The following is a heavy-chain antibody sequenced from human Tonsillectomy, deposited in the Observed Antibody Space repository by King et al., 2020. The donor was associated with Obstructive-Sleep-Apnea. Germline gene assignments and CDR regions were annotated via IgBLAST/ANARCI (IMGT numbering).Heavy chain of an antibody. Sequence: VQLVESGGGLVQPGRSLRLACAASGFTFDDYAMHWVRQAPGRGLEWVSGISWHSGSIGYAESVKGRFTISRDNAKNSLYLQMNSLRAEATALYYCAKGIVATIPGYSYALPRADYWGQGTLVTVSS. V-gene: IGHV3-9*01. D-gene: IGHD5-12*01. CDR1: GFTFDDYA. CDR3: AKGIVATIPGYSYALPRADY. J-gene: IGHJ4*02. CDR2: ISWHSGSI.